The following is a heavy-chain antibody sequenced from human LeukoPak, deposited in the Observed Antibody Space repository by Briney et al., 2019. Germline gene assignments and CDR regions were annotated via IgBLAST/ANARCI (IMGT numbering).Heavy chain of an antibody. CDR2: FDPEDGET. CDR3: ARDQEGFDY. V-gene: IGHV1-24*01. Sequence: ASVKVSCKVSGYTLTELSMHWVRQAPGKGLEWMGGFDPEDGETIYAQKFQGRVTVTRDTSTSTVHMELSGLRSEDTAVYYCARDQEGFDYWGQGTLVTVSS. J-gene: IGHJ4*02. CDR1: GYTLTELS.